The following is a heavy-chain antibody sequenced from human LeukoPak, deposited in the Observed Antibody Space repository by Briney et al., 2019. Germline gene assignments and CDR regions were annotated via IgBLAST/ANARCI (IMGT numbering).Heavy chain of an antibody. V-gene: IGHV3-23*01. CDR3: ARDRGRYYDSRGFYWGYYFDS. CDR1: GSTFSTYA. D-gene: IGHD3-22*01. Sequence: GGSLRLSCAASGSTFSTYAVNWVRQAPGKGLEWVSTISGSGDSTYYADSVKGRFTISRDNSKDTLYLQMSSVRVDDTAVYYCARDRGRYYDSRGFYWGYYFDSWGQGILVTVST. CDR2: ISGSGDST. J-gene: IGHJ4*02.